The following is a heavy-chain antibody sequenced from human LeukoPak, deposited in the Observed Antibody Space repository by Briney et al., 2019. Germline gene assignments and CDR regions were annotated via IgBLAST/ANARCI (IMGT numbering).Heavy chain of an antibody. D-gene: IGHD4-11*01. V-gene: IGHV4-30-2*01. J-gene: IGHJ4*02. Sequence: SETLSLTCTVSGGSISSGGYYWSWIRQPPGKGLEWIGYIYHSGSTYYNPSLKSRVTISVDRSKNQFSLKLSSVTAADTAMYYCARLSYRRFDYWGQGNLVAVSS. CDR3: ARLSYRRFDY. CDR2: IYHSGST. CDR1: GGSISSGGYY.